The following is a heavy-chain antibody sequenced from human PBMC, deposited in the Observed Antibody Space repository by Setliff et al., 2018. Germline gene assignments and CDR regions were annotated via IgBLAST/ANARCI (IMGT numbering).Heavy chain of an antibody. J-gene: IGHJ4*02. CDR3: SRPAYSSRWYEIKGFDY. D-gene: IGHD6-13*01. CDR2: IYPSDSDI. CDR1: EYNFINYW. V-gene: IGHV5-51*01. Sequence: PGESLKISCKASEYNFINYWIGWVRQMPGKGLEWMGIIYPSDSDIRYSPSFQGQVTISADKSISTAYLQWSSLKASDTAIYYCSRPAYSSRWYEIKGFDYWGQGTLVTVSS.